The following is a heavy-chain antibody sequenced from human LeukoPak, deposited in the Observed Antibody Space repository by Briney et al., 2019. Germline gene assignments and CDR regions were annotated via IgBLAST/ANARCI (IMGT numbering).Heavy chain of an antibody. V-gene: IGHV3-21*01. CDR1: GFTFSSYS. CDR3: ARARIAAAGTDY. D-gene: IGHD6-13*01. J-gene: IGHJ4*02. Sequence: PGGSLRLSCAASGFTFSSYSMNWVRQAPGKGLEWVSSISSSSSYIYYADSVKGRFTISRDNAKNSLYLQMNSLRAEDTAVYYCARARIAAAGTDYWGQGTLATVSS. CDR2: ISSSSSYI.